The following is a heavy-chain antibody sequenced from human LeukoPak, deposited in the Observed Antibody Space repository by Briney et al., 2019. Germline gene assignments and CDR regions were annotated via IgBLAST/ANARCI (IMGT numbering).Heavy chain of an antibody. Sequence: PGGSLRLSCAVSGFTFSNYWMDWVRQPPGKGLVWVSRISPDGSITIYADSVKGRFTISRDNSKNTLYLQMNSLRAEDTAVYYCASGSQLWLPESFDYWSQGTLVTVSS. J-gene: IGHJ4*02. V-gene: IGHV3-74*01. CDR1: GFTFSNYW. CDR3: ASGSQLWLPESFDY. D-gene: IGHD5-18*01. CDR2: ISPDGSIT.